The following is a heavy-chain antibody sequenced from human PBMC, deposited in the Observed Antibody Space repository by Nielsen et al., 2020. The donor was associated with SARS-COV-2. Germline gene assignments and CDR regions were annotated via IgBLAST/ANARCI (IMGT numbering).Heavy chain of an antibody. D-gene: IGHD3-9*01. CDR1: GYTFTSYG. V-gene: IGHV1-18*04. J-gene: IGHJ4*02. CDR2: ISAYNGNT. Sequence: ASVKVSCKASGYTFTSYGISWVRQAPGQGLEWMGWISAYNGNTNYAQKLQGRVTMTTNTSTSTAYMELRSLRSDDTAVYYCAMIVAYDILTGYYNFDHWGQGTLVTVSS. CDR3: AMIVAYDILTGYYNFDH.